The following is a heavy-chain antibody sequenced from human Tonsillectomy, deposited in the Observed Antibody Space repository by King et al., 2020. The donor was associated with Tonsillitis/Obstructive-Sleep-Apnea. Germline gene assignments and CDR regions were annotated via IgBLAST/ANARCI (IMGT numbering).Heavy chain of an antibody. CDR2: IYHSGST. D-gene: IGHD2/OR15-2a*01. CDR1: GGSISSSNW. V-gene: IGHV4-4*02. Sequence: QLQESGPGLVKPSGTLSLTCAVSGGSISSSNWWSWFRQPPGKGLEWIGDIYHSGSTNYNPSLKSRVTVSVLKSKYQISLKLSSVTAADTAVYYCASHPIGENFNRWGQGTLVTVSS. J-gene: IGHJ4*01. CDR3: ASHPIGENFNR.